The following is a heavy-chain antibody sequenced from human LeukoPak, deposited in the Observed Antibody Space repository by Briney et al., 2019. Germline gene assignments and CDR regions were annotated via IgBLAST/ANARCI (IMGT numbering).Heavy chain of an antibody. D-gene: IGHD1-26*01. CDR1: GDSFSSVSYY. V-gene: IGHV4-61*02. Sequence: SETLSLTCTVSGDSFSSVSYYWSWIRQPAGKGLEWIGRIYATGSTNYNPSLKSRVTISVDTSKNQFSLKLSSVTAADTAVYYCARGGLLNWFDPWGQGTLVTVS. CDR2: IYATGST. J-gene: IGHJ5*02. CDR3: ARGGLLNWFDP.